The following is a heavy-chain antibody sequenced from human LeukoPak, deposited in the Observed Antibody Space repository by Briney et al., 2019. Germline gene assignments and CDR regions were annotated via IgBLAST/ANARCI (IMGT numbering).Heavy chain of an antibody. CDR1: GGSISSSSYY. Sequence: SETLSLTCTVSGGSISSSSYYWGWLRQPPGKGLEWIGSIYYSGSTYYNPSLKSRVTISVDTSKNQFSLKLSSVTAADTAVYYCAREFNYYGSGSYDSDYYYYYMDVWGKGTTVTVSS. CDR2: IYYSGST. CDR3: AREFNYYGSGSYDSDYYYYYMDV. D-gene: IGHD3-10*01. J-gene: IGHJ6*03. V-gene: IGHV4-39*07.